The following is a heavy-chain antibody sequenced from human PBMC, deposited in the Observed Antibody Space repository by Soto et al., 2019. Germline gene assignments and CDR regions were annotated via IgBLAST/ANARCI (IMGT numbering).Heavy chain of an antibody. V-gene: IGHV1-18*01. D-gene: IGHD5-12*01. CDR3: ARDRIVGIVATIEDWFDP. CDR2: ISAYNGNT. Sequence: QVQLVQSGAEVKKPGASVKVSCKASGYTFTSYGISWVRQAPGQGLEWMGWISAYNGNTNYAQKLQGRVTMTTDTSTSTAYMELRSLRSDDTAVYYCARDRIVGIVATIEDWFDPWGQGTLVTVSS. CDR1: GYTFTSYG. J-gene: IGHJ5*02.